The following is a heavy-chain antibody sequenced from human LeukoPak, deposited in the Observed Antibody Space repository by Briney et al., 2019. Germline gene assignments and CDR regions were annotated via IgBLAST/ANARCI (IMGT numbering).Heavy chain of an antibody. V-gene: IGHV3-9*01. J-gene: IGHJ3*02. CDR1: GFSLDDYD. D-gene: IGHD6-13*01. CDR3: AKLYGAAAGTKDAFDI. Sequence: QTGGSLRHSCAASGFSLDDYDMHWVRQATGKGLEWVSGLSRNSGSIGYADSVRGRFTISRDNAKNSLYLQMNSLRAEDTALYYCAKLYGAAAGTKDAFDIWGQGTMVTVSS. CDR2: LSRNSGSI.